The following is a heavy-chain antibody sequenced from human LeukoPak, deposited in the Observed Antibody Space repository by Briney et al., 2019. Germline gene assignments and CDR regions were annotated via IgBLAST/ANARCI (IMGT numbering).Heavy chain of an antibody. Sequence: GGSLRLSCTTSGFTFRTYSMSWVRQAPGQGLEWVASICGSASKIYHADSVKGRFTVSRDNSKNTLYLQMNGVRVEDTALYYCVKARVPDSGWSFDVWGQGTMVTVSA. CDR2: ICGSASKI. CDR3: VKARVPDSGWSFDV. D-gene: IGHD6-19*01. J-gene: IGHJ3*01. CDR1: GFTFRTYS. V-gene: IGHV3-23*01.